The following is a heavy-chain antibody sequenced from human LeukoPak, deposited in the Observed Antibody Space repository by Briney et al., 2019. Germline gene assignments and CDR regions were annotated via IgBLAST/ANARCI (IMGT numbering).Heavy chain of an antibody. CDR3: ARDHYGMDV. J-gene: IGHJ6*02. CDR1: GFTFSSYA. CDR2: ISYDGSNK. Sequence: GGSPRHSCAASGFTFSSYAMHWVRQAPGKGLEWVAVISYDGSNKYYADSVKGRFTISRDNSKNTLYLQMNSLRAEDTAVYYCARDHYGMDVWGQGTTVTVSS. V-gene: IGHV3-30-3*01.